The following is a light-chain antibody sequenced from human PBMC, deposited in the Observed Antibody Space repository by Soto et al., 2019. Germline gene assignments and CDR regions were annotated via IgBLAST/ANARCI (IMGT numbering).Light chain of an antibody. V-gene: IGKV3-11*01. CDR3: QQRSHWPPVT. J-gene: IGKJ5*01. Sequence: IVLTQSPATLSLSPGEGATLSCRASQSVSTRLAWYQQKPGQAPRLLIYDISTRAPGVPARFSGSGSATDFTLTISSLAPEDFAVYHCQQRSHWPPVTVGQGTRLEI. CDR1: QSVSTR. CDR2: DIS.